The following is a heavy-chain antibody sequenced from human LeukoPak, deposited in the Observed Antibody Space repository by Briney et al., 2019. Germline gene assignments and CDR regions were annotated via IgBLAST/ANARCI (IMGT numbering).Heavy chain of an antibody. D-gene: IGHD6-19*01. Sequence: GGSMRLSCAASGCTFSSYEMNWVHQAPGKRLEWVSYISSSGSTICYADSVKGRFTISRDNAKNSLYLQMNSLRAEDTAVYYCARDSSGWLNYYYYGMDVWGQGTTVTVPS. CDR3: ARDSSGWLNYYYYGMDV. J-gene: IGHJ6*02. CDR2: ISSSGSTI. V-gene: IGHV3-48*03. CDR1: GCTFSSYE.